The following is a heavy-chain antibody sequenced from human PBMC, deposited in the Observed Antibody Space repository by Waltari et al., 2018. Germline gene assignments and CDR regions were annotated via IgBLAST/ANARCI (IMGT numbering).Heavy chain of an antibody. CDR3: ARPAWNDPPYYYGMDV. V-gene: IGHV3-33*01. J-gene: IGHJ6*02. CDR1: GFTFISYG. Sequence: QVQVVESGGGAVQPGQSLSLSCVTSGFTFISYGMHWVRQAPGKGLEWVAVIWYDGSNTDYRESVKGRFTISRDNVKNTVDLQMNNLRVEDTAVYYCARPAWNDPPYYYGMDVWGPGTTVSVSS. D-gene: IGHD1-1*01. CDR2: IWYDGSNT.